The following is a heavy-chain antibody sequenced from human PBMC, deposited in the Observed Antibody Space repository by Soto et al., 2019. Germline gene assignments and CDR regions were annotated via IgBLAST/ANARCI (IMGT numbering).Heavy chain of an antibody. CDR2: ISYDGSNK. Sequence: QVQLVESGGGVVQPGRSLRLSCAASGFTFSSYAMHWVRQAPGKRLEWVAVISYDGSNKYYADSVKGRFTISRDNSKNTLYLQMNSLRAEDTAVYYCARTVSSSWFYYYYYGMDVWGQGTTVTVSS. V-gene: IGHV3-30-3*01. J-gene: IGHJ6*02. D-gene: IGHD6-13*01. CDR3: ARTVSSSWFYYYYYGMDV. CDR1: GFTFSSYA.